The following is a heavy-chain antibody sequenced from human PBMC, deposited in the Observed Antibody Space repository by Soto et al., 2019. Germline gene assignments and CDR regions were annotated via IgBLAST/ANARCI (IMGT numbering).Heavy chain of an antibody. V-gene: IGHV1-8*01. CDR3: ARAYGAGSFDF. Sequence: QVQLVQSGAEVKKPGASVKVSCTGSGYTFRSYDIHWVRQATGQGLEWMGWVNPNTGNTGYAKKFQGRVTMTRDRSKSSAYMEVNSLTSEYTAIYYCARAYGAGSFDFWGQGTLVSVSS. CDR1: GYTFRSYD. J-gene: IGHJ5*01. D-gene: IGHD3-10*01. CDR2: VNPNTGNT.